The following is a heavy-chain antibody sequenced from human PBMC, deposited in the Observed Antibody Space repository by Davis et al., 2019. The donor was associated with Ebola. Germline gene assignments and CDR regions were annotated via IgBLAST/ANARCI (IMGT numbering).Heavy chain of an antibody. Sequence: VKVSCKASGYTFTSYGISWVRQAPGQGLEWMGWISAYNGNTNYAQKLQGRVTMTTDTSTSTAYMELRSLRSDNTAVYYCARCLGDYTTLYFYGMDVWGKGTTVTVSS. CDR2: ISAYNGNT. CDR3: ARCLGDYTTLYFYGMDV. V-gene: IGHV1-18*01. CDR1: GYTFTSYG. D-gene: IGHD4-11*01. J-gene: IGHJ6*04.